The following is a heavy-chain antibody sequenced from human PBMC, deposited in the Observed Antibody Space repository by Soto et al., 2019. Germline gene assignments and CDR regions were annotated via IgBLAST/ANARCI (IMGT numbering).Heavy chain of an antibody. J-gene: IGHJ6*02. CDR1: GFTFSSCT. V-gene: IGHV3-21*01. CDR2: ISPSTSHI. D-gene: IGHD3-3*01. Sequence: EVHLVESGGGLVKPGGSLRLSCAVSGFTFSSCTMNWVRQAPGKGLEWVSSISPSTSHIYYTDSVKGRFTISRDNAKNSLFPQMNSLRAEYTAVYYCTGWSGSACHRNDGMDVWCPGTRVSFSS. CDR3: TGWSGSACHRNDGMDV.